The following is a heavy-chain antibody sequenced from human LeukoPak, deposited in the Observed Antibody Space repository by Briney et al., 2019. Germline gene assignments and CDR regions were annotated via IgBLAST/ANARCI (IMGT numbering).Heavy chain of an antibody. D-gene: IGHD5-24*01. V-gene: IGHV3-53*04. J-gene: IGHJ4*02. CDR3: ARGQEMATMNY. CDR2: IYSGGST. Sequence: GGSLRLSCAASGFTVSSNYMSWVRQAPGKGLGWVSVIYSGGSTYYADSVKGRFTISRHNSKNTLYLQMNSLRAEDTAVYYCARGQEMATMNYWGQGTLVTVSS. CDR1: GFTVSSNY.